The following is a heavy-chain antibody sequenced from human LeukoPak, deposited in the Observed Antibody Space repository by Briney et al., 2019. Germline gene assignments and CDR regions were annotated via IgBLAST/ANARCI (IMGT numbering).Heavy chain of an antibody. D-gene: IGHD2-21*02. CDR3: ARAPVDGYCGGDCYLTH. J-gene: IGHJ4*02. CDR1: GYTFTSYG. CDR2: ISAYNGNT. Sequence: ASVKVSCKASGYTFTSYGISWVRQAPEQGLEWMGWISAYNGNTNYAQKLQGRVTMTTDTSTSTAYMELRSLRSDDTAVYYCARAPVDGYCGGDCYLTHWGQGTLVTVSS. V-gene: IGHV1-18*04.